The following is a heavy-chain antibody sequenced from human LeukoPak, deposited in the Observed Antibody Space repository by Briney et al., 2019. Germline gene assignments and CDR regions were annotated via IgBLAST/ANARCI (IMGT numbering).Heavy chain of an antibody. Sequence: SQTLSLTCTVSGGSISSGDYYWSWIRQPPGKGLEWIGYIYYSGSTNYNPSLKSRVTISVDTSKNQFSLKLSSVTAADTAVYYCARNYDFWSGYQYYYGMDVWGQGTTVTVSS. CDR1: GGSISSGDYY. D-gene: IGHD3-3*01. CDR3: ARNYDFWSGYQYYYGMDV. J-gene: IGHJ6*02. V-gene: IGHV4-61*08. CDR2: IYYSGST.